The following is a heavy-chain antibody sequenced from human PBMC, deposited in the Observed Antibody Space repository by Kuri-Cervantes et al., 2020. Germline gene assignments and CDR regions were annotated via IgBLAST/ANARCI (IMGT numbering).Heavy chain of an antibody. CDR1: GYSFTSYC. CDR2: IYPGDSDT. D-gene: IGHD5/OR15-5a*01. Sequence: GGSLRLSCKGSGYSFTSYCIGWVRQVPGKGLEWMGIIYPGDSDTRYSPSFQGPFTISADKSISTAYLQWSSLKASDTAMYYCARRGIVSTIKDVIDIWGQGTMVTVSS. CDR3: ARRGIVSTIKDVIDI. J-gene: IGHJ3*02. V-gene: IGHV5-51*01.